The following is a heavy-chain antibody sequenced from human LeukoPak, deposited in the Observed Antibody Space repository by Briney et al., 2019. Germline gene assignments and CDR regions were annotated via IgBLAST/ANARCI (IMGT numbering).Heavy chain of an antibody. Sequence: SETLSLTCTVSGGSVSSGSYYWSWIRQPPGKGLEWIGYIYYSGSTYYNPSLKSRVTISVDTSKNQFSLKLSSVTAADTAVYYCARVSGSGWYEESSDYYFDYWGQGTLVTVSS. V-gene: IGHV4-61*01. CDR1: GGSVSSGSYY. CDR2: IYYSGST. D-gene: IGHD6-19*01. J-gene: IGHJ4*02. CDR3: ARVSGSGWYEESSDYYFDY.